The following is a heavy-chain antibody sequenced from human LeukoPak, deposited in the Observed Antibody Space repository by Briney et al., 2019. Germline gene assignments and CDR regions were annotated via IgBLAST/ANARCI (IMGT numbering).Heavy chain of an antibody. D-gene: IGHD3-22*01. CDR3: AKDRYDSSGYYLYSYFGY. CDR2: ISGSGGST. CDR1: GFTFSSYA. J-gene: IGHJ4*02. Sequence: GGSLRLSCAASGFTFSSYAMSWVRQAPGKGLEWVSAISGSGGSTYYADSVKGRFTISRDNSKNTLYLQMNSLRAEDTAVYYCAKDRYDSSGYYLYSYFGYRGQGILVTVSS. V-gene: IGHV3-23*01.